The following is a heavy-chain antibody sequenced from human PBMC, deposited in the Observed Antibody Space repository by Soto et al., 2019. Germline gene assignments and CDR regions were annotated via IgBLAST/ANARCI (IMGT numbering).Heavy chain of an antibody. D-gene: IGHD3-10*01. Sequence: QEQLVESGGGVVQPGRSLRLSCAASGFIFTSYGMHWVRQAPGKGLEWVAVISYDGTNKYYADSVKGRFTTSRDNSKNTLNLQMNSLRAEDTAVYYCARDRYRYYYASGIYRSYYYYYGMDVWGQGTTVTVSS. V-gene: IGHV3-30*03. J-gene: IGHJ6*02. CDR1: GFIFTSYG. CDR3: ARDRYRYYYASGIYRSYYYYYGMDV. CDR2: ISYDGTNK.